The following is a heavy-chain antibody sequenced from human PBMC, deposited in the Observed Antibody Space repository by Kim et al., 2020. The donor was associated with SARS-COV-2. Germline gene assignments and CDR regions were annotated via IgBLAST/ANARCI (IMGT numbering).Heavy chain of an antibody. CDR2: IYYSGST. D-gene: IGHD2-2*01. CDR1: GGSVSSGSYY. CDR3: ARDSRVLGYCSSTSCYNHYYYGMDV. J-gene: IGHJ6*02. V-gene: IGHV4-61*01. Sequence: SETLSLTCTVSGGSVSSGSYYWSWIRQPPGKGLEWIGYIYYSGSTNYNPSLKSRITISVDTSKNQFSLKLSSVTAADTAVYYCARDSRVLGYCSSTSCYNHYYYGMDVWGQGTTVTVSS.